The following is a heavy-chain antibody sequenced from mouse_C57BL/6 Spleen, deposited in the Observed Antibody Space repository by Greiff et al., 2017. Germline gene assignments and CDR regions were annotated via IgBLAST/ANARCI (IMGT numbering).Heavy chain of an antibody. Sequence: QVQLQQPGAELVKPGASVKMSCKASGYTFTSYWITWVKQRPGQGLEWIGDIYPGSGSTNYNEKFKSKATLTVDNSSSTAYMQLSSLTSEDSAVYYCAREESYAMDYWGQGTSVTVSS. CDR3: AREESYAMDY. CDR1: GYTFTSYW. CDR2: IYPGSGST. V-gene: IGHV1-55*01. D-gene: IGHD6-2*01. J-gene: IGHJ4*01.